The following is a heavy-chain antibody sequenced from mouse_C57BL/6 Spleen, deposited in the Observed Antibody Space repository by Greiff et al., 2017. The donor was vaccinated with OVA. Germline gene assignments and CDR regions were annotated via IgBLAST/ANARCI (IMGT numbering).Heavy chain of an antibody. V-gene: IGHV1-19*01. CDR3: ARVRGDYYGSSPSYWYFDV. CDR1: GYTFTDYY. Sequence: EVQVVESGPVLVKPGASVKMSCKASGYTFTDYYMNWVKQSHGKSLEWIGVINPYNGGTSYNQKFKGKATLTVDKSSSTAYMELNSLTSEDSAVYYCARVRGDYYGSSPSYWYFDVWGTGTTVTVSS. J-gene: IGHJ1*03. D-gene: IGHD1-1*01. CDR2: INPYNGGT.